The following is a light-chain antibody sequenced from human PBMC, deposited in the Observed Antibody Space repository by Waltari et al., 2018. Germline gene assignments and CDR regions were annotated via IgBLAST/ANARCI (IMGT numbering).Light chain of an antibody. CDR1: QSVSTK. V-gene: IGKV3-15*01. Sequence: ETVMTQSPATLSVSPGERVTLSCRASQSVSTKLAWYQQKAGQAPRLLIYDASTRATGIPARFSGSGSETEFTLTISSLQSEDFAVYYCQQYSSFPPWTFGQGTKVEIK. CDR3: QQYSSFPPWT. CDR2: DAS. J-gene: IGKJ1*01.